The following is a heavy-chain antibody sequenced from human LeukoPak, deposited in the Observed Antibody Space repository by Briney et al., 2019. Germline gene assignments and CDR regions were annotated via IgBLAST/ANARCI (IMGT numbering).Heavy chain of an antibody. CDR2: INAGNGNT. CDR1: GYTFTSYA. Sequence: ASVKVSCKASGYTFTSYAMHWVRQAPGQRLEWMGWINAGNGNTKYSQKFHARVTITRDTSASTAYMELSSLRSEDTAVYYCARGDYYDNNGYYYVRYYFDYWGQGTLVTVSS. D-gene: IGHD3-22*01. CDR3: ARGDYYDNNGYYYVRYYFDY. J-gene: IGHJ4*02. V-gene: IGHV1-3*01.